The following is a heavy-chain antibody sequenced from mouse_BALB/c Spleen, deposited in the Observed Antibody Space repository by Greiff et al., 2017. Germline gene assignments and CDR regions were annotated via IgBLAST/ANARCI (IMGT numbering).Heavy chain of an antibody. V-gene: IGHV1-69*02. D-gene: IGHD1-2*01. CDR1: GYTFTSYW. J-gene: IGHJ1*01. CDR2: IDPSDSYT. CDR3: ARSITTATWYFDV. Sequence: QVQLQQPGAELVKPGASVKLSCKASGYTFTSYWMHWVKQRPGQGLEWIGEIDPSDSYTNYNQKFKGKATLTVDKSSSTAYMQLSSLTSEDSAVYYCARSITTATWYFDVWGAGTTVTVSS.